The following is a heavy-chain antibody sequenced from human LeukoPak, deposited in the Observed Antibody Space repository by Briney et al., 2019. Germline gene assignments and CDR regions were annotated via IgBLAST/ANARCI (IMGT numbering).Heavy chain of an antibody. CDR3: ARGSPWRYYGSAPGGGFDP. CDR1: GFTFSSYS. Sequence: PGGSLRLSCAASGFTFSSYSMNWVRQAPGKGLEWVSYISSSSSTIYYADSVKGRFTISRDNAKNSLYLQMNSLRAEDTAVYYCARGSPWRYYGSAPGGGFDPWGQGTLVTVSS. V-gene: IGHV3-48*01. CDR2: ISSSSSTI. D-gene: IGHD3-10*01. J-gene: IGHJ5*02.